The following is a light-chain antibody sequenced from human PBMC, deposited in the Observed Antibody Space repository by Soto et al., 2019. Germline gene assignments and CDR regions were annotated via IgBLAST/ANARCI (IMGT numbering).Light chain of an antibody. Sequence: QSVLTQPPSASGTPGQRVTISCSGSSSNIGSNTVNWYQQLPGTAPKLLIYSNNQRPSGVPDRFSGSKSGTSASLAISGLQSEGEADYYCAAWDDSLNGRDWVFGGGTKLTVL. CDR2: SNN. J-gene: IGLJ3*02. V-gene: IGLV1-44*01. CDR1: SSNIGSNT. CDR3: AAWDDSLNGRDWV.